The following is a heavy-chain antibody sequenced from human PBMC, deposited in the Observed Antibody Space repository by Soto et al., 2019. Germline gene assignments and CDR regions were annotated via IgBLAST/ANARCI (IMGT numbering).Heavy chain of an antibody. D-gene: IGHD2-8*02. Sequence: PSETLSLTCTVSGECISSGCYYWSWIRQHPGKGLEWIGYIYYSGSTYYNPSLKSRVTISVDTSKNQFSLKLTSVTAADTAVYYCARDKITGLFDYWGQGTLVTVSS. V-gene: IGHV4-31*03. J-gene: IGHJ4*02. CDR2: IYYSGST. CDR3: ARDKITGLFDY. CDR1: GECISSGCYY.